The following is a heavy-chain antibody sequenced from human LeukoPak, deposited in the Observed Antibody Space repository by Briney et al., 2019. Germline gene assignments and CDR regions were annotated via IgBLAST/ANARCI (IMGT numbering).Heavy chain of an antibody. D-gene: IGHD6-13*01. CDR2: ISYDGSEK. Sequence: GGSLRLSCAASGFTFSSYAMHWVRQAPGKGLEWVAVISYDGSEKYYADSVKGRFTISRDNSKNTLYLQVNSLRPEDTAVYYCARDAHSSGWYGRDPVSFDYWGQGTLVTVSS. CDR1: GFTFSSYA. J-gene: IGHJ4*02. V-gene: IGHV3-30-3*01. CDR3: ARDAHSSGWYGRDPVSFDY.